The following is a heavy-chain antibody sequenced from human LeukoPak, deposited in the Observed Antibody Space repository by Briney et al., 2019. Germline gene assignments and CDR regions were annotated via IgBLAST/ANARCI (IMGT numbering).Heavy chain of an antibody. CDR2: IYYSGST. CDR3: ARRGYYYGSGSYWDV. V-gene: IGHV4-39*07. Sequence: SETLCLTCTVSGGSISSSSYYWGWIRQPPGKGLEWIGSIYYSGSTYYNPSLKSRVTISVDTSKNQFSLKLSSVTAADTAVYYCARRGYYYGSGSYWDVWGKGTTVTISS. J-gene: IGHJ6*04. CDR1: GGSISSSSYY. D-gene: IGHD3-10*01.